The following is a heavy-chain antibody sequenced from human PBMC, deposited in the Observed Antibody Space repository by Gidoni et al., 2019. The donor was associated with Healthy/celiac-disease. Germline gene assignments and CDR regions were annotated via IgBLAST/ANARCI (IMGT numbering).Heavy chain of an antibody. V-gene: IGHV3-21*01. CDR3: ARDGVVNSSSVYYYYGMDV. CDR2: ISSSSSYI. Sequence: EVQLVESGGGLVKPGGSLRLSFASSRFPFVSYSLNWVRQAPGKGLEWVSSISSSSSYIYYADSVKGRFTISRDNAKNSLYLQMNSLRAEDTAVYYCARDGVVNSSSVYYYYGMDVWGQGTTVTVSS. CDR1: RFPFVSYS. D-gene: IGHD6-6*01. J-gene: IGHJ6*02.